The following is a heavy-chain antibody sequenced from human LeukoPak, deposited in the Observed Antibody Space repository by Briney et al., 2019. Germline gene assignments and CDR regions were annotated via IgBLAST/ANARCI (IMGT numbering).Heavy chain of an antibody. Sequence: GGSLRLSCAASGFTFSSYSMNWVRQAPGKGLEWVSSISSSSSYIYYADPVKGRFTISRDNAKNSLYLQMNSLRAEDTAVYYCARDSYYDILTGYTRDAFDIWGQGTMVTVSS. D-gene: IGHD3-9*01. CDR1: GFTFSSYS. V-gene: IGHV3-21*01. J-gene: IGHJ3*02. CDR3: ARDSYYDILTGYTRDAFDI. CDR2: ISSSSSYI.